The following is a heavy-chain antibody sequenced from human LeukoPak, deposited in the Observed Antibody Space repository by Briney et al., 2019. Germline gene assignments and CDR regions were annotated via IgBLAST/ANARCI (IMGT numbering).Heavy chain of an antibody. Sequence: ASVKVSCKASGYTFANHYMHWVRQAPGQGLEWMGVINPSGGSPTYAQKFQGRVNMTRDTSTSTFYMELSSLRSEDTAMYYCARKYSYNSGGLDHWGQGALVTVPS. CDR2: INPSGGSP. V-gene: IGHV1-46*01. D-gene: IGHD6-19*01. CDR3: ARKYSYNSGGLDH. CDR1: GYTFANHY. J-gene: IGHJ4*02.